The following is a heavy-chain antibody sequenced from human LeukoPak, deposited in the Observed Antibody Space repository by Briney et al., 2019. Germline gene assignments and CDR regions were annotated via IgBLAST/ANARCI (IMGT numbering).Heavy chain of an antibody. J-gene: IGHJ6*02. CDR1: GFTFSGYG. D-gene: IGHD2-15*01. V-gene: IGHV3-30*18. CDR2: ISYDGSNK. CDR3: AKSGRYCSGGSCYYYGMDV. Sequence: PGGSLRLSCAASGFTFSGYGMHWVRQAPGKGLEWVAVISYDGSNKYYADSVKGRFTISRDNSKNTLYLQMNSLRAEDTAVYYCAKSGRYCSGGSCYYYGMDVWGQGTTVTVSS.